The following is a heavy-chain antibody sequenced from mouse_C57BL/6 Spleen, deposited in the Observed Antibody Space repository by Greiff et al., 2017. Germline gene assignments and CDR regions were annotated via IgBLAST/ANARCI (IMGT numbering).Heavy chain of an antibody. J-gene: IGHJ1*01. CDR3: ARSGIITWYFDV. CDR1: GYAFSSSW. CDR2: IYPGDGDT. Sequence: QVQLQQSGPELVKPGASVKISCKASGYAFSSSWMNWVKQRPGKGLEWIGRIYPGDGDTNYNGKFKGKATLTADKSSSTAYMQLSSLTSEDSAVYFCARSGIITWYFDVWGSGTTVTVSS. V-gene: IGHV1-82*01. D-gene: IGHD1-1*01.